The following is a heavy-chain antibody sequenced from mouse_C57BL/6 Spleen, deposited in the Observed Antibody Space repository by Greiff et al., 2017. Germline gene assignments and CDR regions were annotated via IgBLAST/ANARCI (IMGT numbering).Heavy chain of an antibody. D-gene: IGHD1-1*01. Sequence: VQLKESGPELVKPGASVKMSCKASGYTFTDYNMHWVKQSHGKSLEWIGYINPNNGGTSYNQKFKGKATLTVNKSSSTAYMELRSLTSEDSAVYYCARRGYYYGSSPYFDYWGQGTTLTVSS. CDR1: GYTFTDYN. V-gene: IGHV1-22*01. CDR3: ARRGYYYGSSPYFDY. CDR2: INPNNGGT. J-gene: IGHJ2*01.